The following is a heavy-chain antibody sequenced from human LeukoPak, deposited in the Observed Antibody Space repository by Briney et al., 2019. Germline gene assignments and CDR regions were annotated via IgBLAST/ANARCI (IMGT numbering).Heavy chain of an antibody. CDR2: ISSSSSYI. D-gene: IGHD2-2*02. CDR3: ARREKGGYIDY. CDR1: GFTVSSNY. J-gene: IGHJ4*02. Sequence: GGPLRLSCAASGFTVSSNYMSWVRRAPGKGLEWVSSISSSSSYIYYADSVKGRFTISRDNAKNSLYLQMNSLRAEDTAVYYCARREKGGYIDYWGQGTLVTVSS. V-gene: IGHV3-21*01.